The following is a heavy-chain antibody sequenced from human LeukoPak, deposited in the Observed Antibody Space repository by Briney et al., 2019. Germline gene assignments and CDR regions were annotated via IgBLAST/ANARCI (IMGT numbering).Heavy chain of an antibody. D-gene: IGHD3-10*01. CDR3: ARGVLWFGESNWFDP. Sequence: ASVKVSCKASGYTFTSYAMNWVRQAPGHGLEWMGWINTNTRNPTYAQGFTGRFVFSLDTSVSTAYLQISSLKAEDTAVYYCARGVLWFGESNWFDPWGQGTLVTVSS. J-gene: IGHJ5*02. CDR2: INTNTRNP. CDR1: GYTFTSYA. V-gene: IGHV7-4-1*02.